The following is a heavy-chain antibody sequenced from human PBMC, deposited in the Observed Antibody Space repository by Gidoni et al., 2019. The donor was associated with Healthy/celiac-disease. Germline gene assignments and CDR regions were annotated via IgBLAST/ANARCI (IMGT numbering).Heavy chain of an antibody. V-gene: IGHV4-4*02. Sequence: QVQLQESGPGLVKPSGTLSLTCAVSGGSISSSNWWRWVRQPPGKGLEWIGEIYHSGSTNYNTSLKSRVTISVDKSKNQFSLKLSSGTAADTAVYYCATFTIFGVVGVYYGMDVWGQGTTVTVSS. CDR3: ATFTIFGVVGVYYGMDV. J-gene: IGHJ6*02. CDR2: IYHSGST. CDR1: GGSISSSNW. D-gene: IGHD3-3*01.